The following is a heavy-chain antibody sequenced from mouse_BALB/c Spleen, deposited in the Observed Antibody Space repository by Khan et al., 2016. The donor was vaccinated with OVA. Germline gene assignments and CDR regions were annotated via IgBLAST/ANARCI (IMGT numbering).Heavy chain of an antibody. CDR3: APVGNYYVSFAY. D-gene: IGHD1-1*01. CDR1: GYTFTSYV. CDR2: IYPFNDDT. Sequence: VQLKQSGPELVKPGASVKMSCKASGYTFTSYVMHWVKQKPGLGLEWIGYIYPFNDDTKYNEKFKGKATLTSDKSYSTAYMELSSLHSEDSAVYYSAPVGNYYVSFAYWGQGTLVTVSA. J-gene: IGHJ3*01. V-gene: IGHV1S136*01.